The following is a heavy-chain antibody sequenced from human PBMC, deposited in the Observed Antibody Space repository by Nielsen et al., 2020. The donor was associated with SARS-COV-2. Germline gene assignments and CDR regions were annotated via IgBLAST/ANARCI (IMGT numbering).Heavy chain of an antibody. J-gene: IGHJ6*03. D-gene: IGHD6-6*01. Sequence: ASVKVSCKASGYTFTRYYMHWVRQAPGQGLEWVGIINPSGSSTSYAQKFQGRVTMTRDTSTSTVYMELSSLRSEDTAVYYCARDILVMDSSSSFNYMDVWRKGTTVTVSS. CDR2: INPSGSST. CDR3: ARDILVMDSSSSFNYMDV. CDR1: GYTFTRYY. V-gene: IGHV1-46*01.